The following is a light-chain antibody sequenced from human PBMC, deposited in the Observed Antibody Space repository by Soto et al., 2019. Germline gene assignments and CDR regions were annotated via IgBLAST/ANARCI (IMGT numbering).Light chain of an antibody. CDR1: SANIGNNF. Sequence: QSVLTQPPSASGTPGQRVTISCSGRSANIGNNFVCWYQQLPGTAPKLLIYSNNQRPSGVPDRFSGSKSGTSASLVISGLRSEDEGDYYCVSWDDSLSGLVFGTGTKVTVL. CDR3: VSWDDSLSGLV. V-gene: IGLV1-47*02. J-gene: IGLJ1*01. CDR2: SNN.